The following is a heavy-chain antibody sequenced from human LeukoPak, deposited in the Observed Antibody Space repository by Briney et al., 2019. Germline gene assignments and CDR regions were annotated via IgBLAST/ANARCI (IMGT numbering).Heavy chain of an antibody. Sequence: ASVKVSCKATGYIFTVYHIHWVRQAPGQEPEWMGRITPDSGDTNYALQFQGRVTMTRDTSINTAYMDLSRLTSDDTAVYYCARDLSSTPYWELDYWGQGTLVTVPS. CDR3: ARDLSSTPYWELDY. V-gene: IGHV1-2*06. J-gene: IGHJ4*02. CDR1: GYIFTVYH. CDR2: ITPDSGDT. D-gene: IGHD1-26*01.